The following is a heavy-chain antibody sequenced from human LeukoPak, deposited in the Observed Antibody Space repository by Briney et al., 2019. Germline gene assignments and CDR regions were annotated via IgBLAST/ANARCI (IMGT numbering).Heavy chain of an antibody. D-gene: IGHD5-12*01. CDR2: ISSSSYI. CDR1: GFTFSSYS. Sequence: PGGSLRLSCAASGFTFSSYSMSWVRQAPGKGLEWVSSISSSSYISYAGSVKGRFAISRDKAKISLYLQMTSLRAEDTAVYYCASIQWQTCGYWGQGTLVTVSS. J-gene: IGHJ4*02. V-gene: IGHV3-21*01. CDR3: ASIQWQTCGY.